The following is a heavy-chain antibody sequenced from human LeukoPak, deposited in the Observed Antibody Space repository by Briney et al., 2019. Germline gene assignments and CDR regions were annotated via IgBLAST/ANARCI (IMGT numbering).Heavy chain of an antibody. CDR3: ARGGKWELPDYFDY. J-gene: IGHJ4*02. CDR2: INHSGST. D-gene: IGHD1-26*01. Sequence: SETLSLTRAVYGGSFSGYYCCWIRQPPGKGLEWIGEINHSGSTNYNPSLKSRVTISVDTSKNQFSLKLSSVTAADTAVYYCARGGKWELPDYFDYWGQGTLVTVSS. V-gene: IGHV4-34*01. CDR1: GGSFSGYY.